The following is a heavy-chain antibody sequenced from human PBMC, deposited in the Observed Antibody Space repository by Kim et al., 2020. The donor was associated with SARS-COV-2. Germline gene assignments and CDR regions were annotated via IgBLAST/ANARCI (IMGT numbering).Heavy chain of an antibody. CDR2: IYKAGSV. V-gene: IGHV3-53*01. D-gene: IGHD6-19*01. J-gene: IGHJ4*02. CDR3: TKEGGLGNGWSEY. Sequence: GGSLRLSCAASGFSVSESYMSWVRQAPGRGLEWISLIYKAGSVYYADSVKGRFTISRDNSKNILYLQMNNLRAEDTALYYCTKEGGLGNGWSEYWGQGTLVTVSS. CDR1: GFSVSESY.